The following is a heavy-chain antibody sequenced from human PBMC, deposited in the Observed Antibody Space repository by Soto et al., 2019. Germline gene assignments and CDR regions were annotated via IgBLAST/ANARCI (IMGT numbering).Heavy chain of an antibody. V-gene: IGHV6-1*01. CDR1: GDSVSSIRVT. Sequence: PSQTLSLTCAIAGDSVSSIRVTSNWIRHSPSRGLEWLGRTYYRSKWYNDYAESVKSRITINPDTSKNQFSLHLNSVTPEGTAVHYCVRLIGHSWFDFWGQGTLVTVSS. CDR2: TYYRSKWYN. J-gene: IGHJ5*01. CDR3: VRLIGHSWFDF. D-gene: IGHD1-26*01.